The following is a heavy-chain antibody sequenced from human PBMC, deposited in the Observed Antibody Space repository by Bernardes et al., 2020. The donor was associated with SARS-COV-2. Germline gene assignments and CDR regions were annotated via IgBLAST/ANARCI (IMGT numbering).Heavy chain of an antibody. CDR2: FDPEDGET. D-gene: IGHD2-2*02. J-gene: IGHJ6*02. CDR3: ATDASSKYQLLYRGGMDV. CDR1: GYTLTELS. Sequence: ASVKVSCKVSGYTLTELSMHWVRQAPGKGLEWMGGFDPEDGETIYAQKFQGRVTMTEDTSTDTAYMELSSLRSEDTAVYYCATDASSKYQLLYRGGMDVWGQGTTVT. V-gene: IGHV1-24*01.